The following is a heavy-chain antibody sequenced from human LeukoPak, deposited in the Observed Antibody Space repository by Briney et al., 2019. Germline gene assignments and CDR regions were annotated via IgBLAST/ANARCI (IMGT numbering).Heavy chain of an antibody. CDR2: INPNSGGT. V-gene: IGHV1-2*02. CDR1: GYTFTCYY. Sequence: ASVKVSCKASGYTFTCYYMHWVRQAPGQGLEWMGWINPNSGGTNYAQKFQGRVTMTRDTSISTAYMELSRLRSDDTAVYYCARVGYCSGGSCYSIPPRYWGQGTLVTVSS. J-gene: IGHJ4*02. D-gene: IGHD2-15*01. CDR3: ARVGYCSGGSCYSIPPRY.